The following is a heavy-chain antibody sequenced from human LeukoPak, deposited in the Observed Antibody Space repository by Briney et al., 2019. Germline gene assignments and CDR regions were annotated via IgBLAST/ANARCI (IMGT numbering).Heavy chain of an antibody. J-gene: IGHJ4*02. CDR3: ARDKDIAAAGFDY. D-gene: IGHD6-13*01. V-gene: IGHV4-4*02. CDR2: IYHSGST. Sequence: PSETLSLTCAVSGGSISSSNWWSWVRQPPGKGLEWIGEIYHSGSTNYNPSLKSRVTISVDKSKNQFSLKLSSVTAADTAVYYCARDKDIAAAGFDYWGQGTLVTVSS. CDR1: GGSISSSNW.